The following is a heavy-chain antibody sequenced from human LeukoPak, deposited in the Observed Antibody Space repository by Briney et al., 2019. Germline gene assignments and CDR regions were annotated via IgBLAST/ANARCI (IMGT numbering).Heavy chain of an antibody. D-gene: IGHD6-19*01. J-gene: IGHJ4*02. Sequence: ASVKVSCKASGYTFTGYDMHWVRQAPGQGLEWMGWINPNSGGTSYAQRFQGRVTMTRDTSSSTAYMEVNSLRSDDTAVYYCLVAGTTFHYLDYWGQGSLVTVSS. V-gene: IGHV1-2*02. CDR1: GYTFTGYD. CDR3: LVAGTTFHYLDY. CDR2: INPNSGGT.